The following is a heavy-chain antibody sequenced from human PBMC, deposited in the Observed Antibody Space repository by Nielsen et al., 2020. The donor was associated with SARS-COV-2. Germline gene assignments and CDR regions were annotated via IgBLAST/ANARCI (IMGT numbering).Heavy chain of an antibody. CDR1: GYTFTSYG. J-gene: IGHJ3*02. Sequence: ASVKVSCKASGYTFTSYGISWVRQAPGQGLEWMGWISAYNGNTNYAQKLQGRVTMTTDTSTSTAYMELRSLRSDDTAVYYCARSQVVRSSGCVDCAFDIWGQGTMVTVSS. CDR2: ISAYNGNT. V-gene: IGHV1-18*01. D-gene: IGHD6-19*01. CDR3: ARSQVVRSSGCVDCAFDI.